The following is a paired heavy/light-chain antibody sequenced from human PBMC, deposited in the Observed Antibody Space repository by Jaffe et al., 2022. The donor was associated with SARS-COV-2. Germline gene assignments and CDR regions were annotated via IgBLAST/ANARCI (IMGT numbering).Heavy chain of an antibody. V-gene: IGHV3-30*03. J-gene: IGHJ1*01. D-gene: IGHD3-16*01. CDR3: TRGGLVGVPGGYFQH. Sequence: QVQLVESGGGVVQPGRSQRLSCVASGFPFRNYAMHWVRQAPGKGPEWVAVITNDGASKRYVDSVKGRFTISRDNSKNTLFLQLNSLRPEDTAVYYCTRGGLVGVPGGYFQHWGQGTLVTVSS. CDR2: ITNDGASK. CDR1: GFPFRNYA.
Light chain of an antibody. CDR2: WAS. J-gene: IGKJ2*01. V-gene: IGKV4-1*01. CDR1: QSVLSSSNNKNS. Sequence: DIVMTQSPDSLAVSLGERATINCKSSQSVLSSSNNKNSLAWYQQKPGQPPKLLIYWASTRESGVPDRFSGSGSGTDFTLTISSLQAEDVAVYYCQQYYSTLPGYTFGQGTKLEI. CDR3: QQYYSTLPGYT.